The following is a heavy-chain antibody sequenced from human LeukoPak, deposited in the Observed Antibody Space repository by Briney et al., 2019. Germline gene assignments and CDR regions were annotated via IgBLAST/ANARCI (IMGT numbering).Heavy chain of an antibody. J-gene: IGHJ4*02. D-gene: IGHD2-15*01. CDR2: IHTSGST. Sequence: SETLSLTCTVSGGSISSYYWSWIRQPAGKGLEWIGRIHTSGSTYYNPSLKSRVTISVDTSKNQFSLKLSSVTAADTAVYYCARLGGYCSGGSCHRDYWGQGTLVTVSS. CDR1: GGSISSYY. CDR3: ARLGGYCSGGSCHRDY. V-gene: IGHV4-4*07.